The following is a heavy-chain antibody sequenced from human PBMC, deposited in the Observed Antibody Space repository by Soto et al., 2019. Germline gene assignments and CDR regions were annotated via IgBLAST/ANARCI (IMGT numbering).Heavy chain of an antibody. D-gene: IGHD3-22*01. Sequence: EVQLVESGGGLVQPGGSLRLSCAASGFSFSSFWMSWVRQAPGKGLEWVANIKPDGSEIHYVDSVRGRFTISRDNAKNSLYLQMNSLRAEDPAVYYCARGSVLIGGQGTLVTVSS. CDR2: IKPDGSEI. CDR3: ARGSVLI. V-gene: IGHV3-7*01. J-gene: IGHJ4*02. CDR1: GFSFSSFW.